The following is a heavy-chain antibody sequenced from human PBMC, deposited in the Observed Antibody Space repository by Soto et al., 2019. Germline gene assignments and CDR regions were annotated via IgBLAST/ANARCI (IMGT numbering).Heavy chain of an antibody. J-gene: IGHJ6*02. Sequence: GSLRLSCAASGFTFSSYWMSWVRQAPGKGLEWVANIKQDGSEKYYVDSVKGRFTISRDNAKNSLYLQMNSLRAEDTAVYYCARYCISTSCYNAPYYYYGMDVWGQRTTVTVSS. CDR1: GFTFSSYW. CDR3: ARYCISTSCYNAPYYYYGMDV. D-gene: IGHD2-2*02. V-gene: IGHV3-7*01. CDR2: IKQDGSEK.